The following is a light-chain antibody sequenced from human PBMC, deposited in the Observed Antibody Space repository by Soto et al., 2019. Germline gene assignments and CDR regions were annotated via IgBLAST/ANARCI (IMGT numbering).Light chain of an antibody. CDR1: QSISDT. CDR3: QQYNKWPLT. J-gene: IGKJ1*01. CDR2: GAS. Sequence: EIVMTQSPSTLSVSPGGRATLSCRASQSISDTLAWYQQKPGQAPRLLIHGASTRAPGFPARFSGSGYGPDFTLTISSLQSADFTVYYCQQYNKWPLTFGQGTKVDIK. V-gene: IGKV3-15*01.